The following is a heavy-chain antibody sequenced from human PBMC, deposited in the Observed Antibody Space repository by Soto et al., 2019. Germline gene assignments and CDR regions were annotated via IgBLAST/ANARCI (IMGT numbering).Heavy chain of an antibody. V-gene: IGHV7-4-1*01. Sequence: ASVKVSCKASGYTFTSYAMNWVRQAPGQGLEWMGWINTNTGNPTYAQGFTGRFAFSLDTSVSTAYLQICSLKAEDTAVYYCARDKGGSYVDYFDYWGQGPLVTVYS. CDR2: INTNTGNP. CDR1: GYTFTSYA. D-gene: IGHD1-26*01. CDR3: ARDKGGSYVDYFDY. J-gene: IGHJ4*02.